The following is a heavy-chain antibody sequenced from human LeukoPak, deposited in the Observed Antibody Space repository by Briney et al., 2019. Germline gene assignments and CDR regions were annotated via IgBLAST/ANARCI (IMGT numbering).Heavy chain of an antibody. CDR1: GGSISSYY. CDR3: ARLHYGGNYGYYYYYMDV. V-gene: IGHV4-4*07. Sequence: SETLSLTCTVSGGSISSYYWSWIRQVAGKGLEWIGRIYTSGSTNYNPSLKSRVTISVDTSKNQFSLKLSSVTAADTAVYYCARLHYGGNYGYYYYYMDVWGKGTTVTISS. D-gene: IGHD4-23*01. J-gene: IGHJ6*03. CDR2: IYTSGST.